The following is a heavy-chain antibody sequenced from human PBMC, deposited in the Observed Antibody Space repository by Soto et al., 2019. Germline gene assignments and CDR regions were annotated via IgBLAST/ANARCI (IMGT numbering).Heavy chain of an antibody. V-gene: IGHV4-59*01. J-gene: IGHJ5*02. CDR1: GVSISSYY. CDR3: ARDRDYYDSSGYFRNWLDP. D-gene: IGHD3-22*01. CDR2: MYYSGNT. Sequence: SETLPLTCSVSGVSISSYYWILIRQPPGKGLEWIGYMYYSGNTNYNPSLKSRVTISVDTSKNQLSLKLSSVTAADTAVYYCARDRDYYDSSGYFRNWLDPWGQGTLVTVSS.